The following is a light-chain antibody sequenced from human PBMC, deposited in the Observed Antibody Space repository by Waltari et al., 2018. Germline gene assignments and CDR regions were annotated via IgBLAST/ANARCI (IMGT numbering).Light chain of an antibody. CDR2: WAS. Sequence: DIVMTQSPDSLAVSLGERATINCKSSQSVFHNSDNKNYLAWYQQKPRQPTKLLISWASALESGFPDRFSVRVSGTDFTLTISSLQAEDVAVYYCQQYYSALWTFGQGTKVEIK. CDR1: QSVFHNSDNKNY. J-gene: IGKJ1*01. CDR3: QQYYSALWT. V-gene: IGKV4-1*01.